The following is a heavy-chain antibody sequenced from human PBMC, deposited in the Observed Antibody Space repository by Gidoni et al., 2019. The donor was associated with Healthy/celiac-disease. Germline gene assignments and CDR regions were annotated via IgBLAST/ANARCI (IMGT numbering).Heavy chain of an antibody. CDR2: IYYSGST. J-gene: IGHJ2*01. D-gene: IGHD3-9*01. V-gene: IGHV4-39*01. Sequence: QLQLQESGPGLVKPSETLSLTCTVSGGSISSSSSYWGWIRQPPGKGLEWIGSIYYSGSTYYNPSLKSRVTISVDTSKNQFSLKLSSVTAADTAVYYCARGVGGYDILTGYQAGYFDLWGRGTLVTVSS. CDR3: ARGVGGYDILTGYQAGYFDL. CDR1: GGSISSSSSY.